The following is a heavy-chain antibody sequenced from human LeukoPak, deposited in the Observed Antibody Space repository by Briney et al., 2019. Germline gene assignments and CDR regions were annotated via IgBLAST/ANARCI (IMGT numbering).Heavy chain of an antibody. J-gene: IGHJ4*02. D-gene: IGHD6-6*01. Sequence: GGSLRLSCAASGFTVSSNYMSWVRQAPGKGLEWVSVIYSGGSTYYADSVKGRFTISRDNSKNTLYLQMNSLRAEDTAVYYCARATLYSSSSYFTIDYWGQGTLVTVSS. CDR2: IYSGGST. CDR3: ARATLYSSSSYFTIDY. V-gene: IGHV3-66*01. CDR1: GFTVSSNY.